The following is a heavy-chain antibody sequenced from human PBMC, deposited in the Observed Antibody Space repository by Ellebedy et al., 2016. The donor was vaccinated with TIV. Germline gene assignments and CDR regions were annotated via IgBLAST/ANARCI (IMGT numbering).Heavy chain of an antibody. CDR3: AREQLQFRGRDY. CDR2: VNQSGRT. J-gene: IGHJ4*02. Sequence: SETLSLTCAVYGGSFSGYYWSWVRQPPGKGLEWIGDVNQSGRTSYHPSLKSRFTISVDTSKNQFFLKLSSVTAADTAVYYCAREQLQFRGRDYWGQGTLVTVSS. V-gene: IGHV4-34*01. CDR1: GGSFSGYY. D-gene: IGHD6-13*01.